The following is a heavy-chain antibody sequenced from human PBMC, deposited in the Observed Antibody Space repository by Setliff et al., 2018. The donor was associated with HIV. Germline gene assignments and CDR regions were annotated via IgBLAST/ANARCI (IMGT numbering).Heavy chain of an antibody. CDR1: GGSLISGGYY. D-gene: IGHD4-4*01. CDR3: ARDLTSNSNCFEP. V-gene: IGHV4-31*03. J-gene: IGHJ5*02. CDR2: VYYTGKT. Sequence: PSETLSLTCSVSGGSLISGGYYWSWSRQHPGKGLEWIGYVYYTGKTYYNPSLESRISMSVDTSKNQFPLKLTPVTAADTAIYYCARDLTSNSNCFEPWGQGTQVTV.